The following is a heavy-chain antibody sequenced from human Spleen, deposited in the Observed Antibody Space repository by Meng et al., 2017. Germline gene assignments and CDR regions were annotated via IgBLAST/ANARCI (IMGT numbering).Heavy chain of an antibody. CDR2: IYSDDST. J-gene: IGHJ4*02. V-gene: IGHV3-53*01. Sequence: GESLKISCAASGFTVSSNYMSWVRQAPGKGLEWVSIIYSDDSTYYADSVKGRFTISRDDFRNMRYLQMNSLRAEDTALYYCASARYGYWGQGTLVTVSS. CDR3: ASARYGY. CDR1: GFTVSSNY. D-gene: IGHD5-18*01.